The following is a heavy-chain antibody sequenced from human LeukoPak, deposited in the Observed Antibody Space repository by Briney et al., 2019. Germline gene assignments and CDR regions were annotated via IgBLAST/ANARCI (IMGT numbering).Heavy chain of an antibody. Sequence: GESLRLSCAASGFTFSSYWMSWVRQAPGKGLEWVANIKQDGSEKYYVDSVKGRFTISRDNAKNSLYLQMNSLRAEDTAVYYCARDKTRYYYGMDVWGQGTTVTVSS. CDR3: ARDKTRYYYGMDV. CDR2: IKQDGSEK. J-gene: IGHJ6*02. V-gene: IGHV3-7*01. CDR1: GFTFSSYW.